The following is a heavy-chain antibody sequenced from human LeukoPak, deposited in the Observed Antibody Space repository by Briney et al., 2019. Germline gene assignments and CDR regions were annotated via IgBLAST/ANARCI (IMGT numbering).Heavy chain of an antibody. V-gene: IGHV4-30-2*01. D-gene: IGHD1-26*01. Sequence: PSETLSLTCAVSGGSISSGGYSWSWIRQPTGKGLEWIGYIYHSGNTYYNPSLKSRVTILVDTSKNQFSLKVNSLTAADTAVYYCARWGGSHLNAFDYWGQGALVTVSS. CDR1: GGSISSGGYS. CDR3: ARWGGSHLNAFDY. J-gene: IGHJ4*02. CDR2: IYHSGNT.